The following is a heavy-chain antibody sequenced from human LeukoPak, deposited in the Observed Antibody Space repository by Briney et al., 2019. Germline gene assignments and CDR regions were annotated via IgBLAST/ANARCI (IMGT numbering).Heavy chain of an antibody. Sequence: ASETLSLTCTVSGGSISSSSYYWDWIRQPPGKGLEWIGSIYYSGSTYYNPSLKSRVIISVDTSKNQFSLKLSSVTAADTAVYYCASQGGYSGSYSALDYWGQGTLVTVSS. CDR1: GGSISSSSYY. J-gene: IGHJ4*02. CDR2: IYYSGST. CDR3: ASQGGYSGSYSALDY. D-gene: IGHD1-26*01. V-gene: IGHV4-39*07.